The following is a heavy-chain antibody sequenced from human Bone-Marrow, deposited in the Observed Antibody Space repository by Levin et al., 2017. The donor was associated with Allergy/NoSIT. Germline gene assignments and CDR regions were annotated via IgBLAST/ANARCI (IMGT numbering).Heavy chain of an antibody. CDR1: GGTFSSYA. J-gene: IGHJ4*02. Sequence: SVKVSCKASGGTFSSYAISWVRQAPGQGLEWMGGIIPIFGTANYAQKFQGRVTITADESTSTAYMELSSLRSEDTAVYYCARGSGYSSGWYVGGFRYWGQGTLVTVSS. CDR3: ARGSGYSSGWYVGGFRY. D-gene: IGHD6-19*01. CDR2: IIPIFGTA. V-gene: IGHV1-69*13.